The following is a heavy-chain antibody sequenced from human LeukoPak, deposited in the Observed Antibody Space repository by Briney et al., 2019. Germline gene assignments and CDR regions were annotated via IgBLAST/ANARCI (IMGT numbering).Heavy chain of an antibody. Sequence: SETLSLTCTVSGGSISSYYWSWIRQPPGKGLEWIGSIYYSGSTYYNPSLKSRVTISVDTSKNQFSLKLSSVTAADTAVYYCARGPTRQYFDYWGQGTLVTVSS. J-gene: IGHJ4*02. CDR1: GGSISSYY. V-gene: IGHV4-59*12. CDR2: IYYSGST. D-gene: IGHD6-6*01. CDR3: ARGPTRQYFDY.